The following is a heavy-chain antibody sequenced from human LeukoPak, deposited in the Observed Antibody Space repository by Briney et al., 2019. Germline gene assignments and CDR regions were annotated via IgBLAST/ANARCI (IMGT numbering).Heavy chain of an antibody. D-gene: IGHD2-2*02. CDR1: GYTFNSYY. J-gene: IGHJ4*02. CDR3: ARDRCSSTSCYTFDY. Sequence: GASVKVSCKASGYTFNSYYMHWVRQAPGQGLEWMGIINPSGGSTSYAQKFQGRVTMTRDTSTSTVYMELSSLRSEDTAVYYCARDRCSSTSCYTFDYWGQGTLVTVSS. V-gene: IGHV1-46*02. CDR2: INPSGGST.